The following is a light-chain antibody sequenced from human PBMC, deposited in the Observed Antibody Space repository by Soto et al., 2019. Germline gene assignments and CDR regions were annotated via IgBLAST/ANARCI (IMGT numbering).Light chain of an antibody. CDR2: EVS. V-gene: IGLV2-8*01. CDR3: SSYAGSNKEV. CDR1: SSDVGGDNY. J-gene: IGLJ2*01. Sequence: QSVLTQPPSASGSPGQSVTISCTGTSSDVGGDNYVSWYQQHPGKAPKLMIYEVSKRPSGVPDRFSGSKSGNTASLTVSGLQAEDEADYYCSSYAGSNKEVFGGGTKLTVL.